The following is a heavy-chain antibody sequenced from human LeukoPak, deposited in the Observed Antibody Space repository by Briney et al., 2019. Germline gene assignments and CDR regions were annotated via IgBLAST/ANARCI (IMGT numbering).Heavy chain of an antibody. CDR3: AREDTYRGYNLYYMDV. CDR1: GLTFNTFS. J-gene: IGHJ6*03. D-gene: IGHD5-24*01. V-gene: IGHV3-30*15. CDR2: ISYDGAKR. Sequence: PGGSLRLSCAASGLTFNTFSMHWVRQAPGKGLEWVALISYDGAKRYYADSVKGRFSISRDSPKNTLYLQLSTLRDEDTAVYYCAREDTYRGYNLYYMDVWGKGTTVIVSS.